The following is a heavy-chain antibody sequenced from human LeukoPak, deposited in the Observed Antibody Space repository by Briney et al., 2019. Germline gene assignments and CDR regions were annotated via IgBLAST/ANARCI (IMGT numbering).Heavy chain of an antibody. CDR2: IKSKTDGGTT. CDR3: TVVNYGSGSYPLGY. D-gene: IGHD3-10*01. Sequence: PGGSLRLSCAASGFTFSNAWMSWVRQAPGKGLEWVGRIKSKTDGGTTDYAAPVKGRFTISRDDSKNTLYLQMNSLKAEDTAVYYCTVVNYGSGSYPLGYWGQGTLVTVSS. V-gene: IGHV3-15*01. CDR1: GFTFSNAW. J-gene: IGHJ4*02.